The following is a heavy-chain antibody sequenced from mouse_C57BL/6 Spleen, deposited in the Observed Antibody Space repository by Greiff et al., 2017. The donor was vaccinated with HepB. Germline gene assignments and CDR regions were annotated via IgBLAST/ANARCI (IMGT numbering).Heavy chain of an antibody. J-gene: IGHJ4*01. CDR1: GYAFSSSW. CDR3: ERRIYYEYDEGYAMDY. V-gene: IGHV1-82*01. CDR2: IYPGDGDT. D-gene: IGHD2-4*01. Sequence: VQLQESGPELVKPGASVKISCKASGYAFSSSWMNWVKQRPGKGLEWIGRIYPGDGDTNYNGKFKGKATLTADKSSSTADMQLSSLTSEDSAVYFCERRIYYEYDEGYAMDYWGQGTSVTVSS.